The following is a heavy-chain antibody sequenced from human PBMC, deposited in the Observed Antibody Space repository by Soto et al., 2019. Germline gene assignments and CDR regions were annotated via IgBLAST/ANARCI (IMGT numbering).Heavy chain of an antibody. Sequence: PGGSLRLSCAASGFTFSRYWMSWVRQAPGKGLEWVANIKGDGSQKWYVDSVKGRFTISRDNAKNSLYLQINSLRAEDTAVYYCARGDYYDSSGPFSDAFDIWGQGTMVTVSS. CDR3: ARGDYYDSSGPFSDAFDI. J-gene: IGHJ3*02. V-gene: IGHV3-7*04. CDR2: IKGDGSQK. CDR1: GFTFSRYW. D-gene: IGHD3-22*01.